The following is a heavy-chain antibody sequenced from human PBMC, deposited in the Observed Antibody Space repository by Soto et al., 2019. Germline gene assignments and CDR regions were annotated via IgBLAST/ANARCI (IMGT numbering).Heavy chain of an antibody. D-gene: IGHD1-26*01. Sequence: ETLSLTCSVSGGSISSYSMNWVRQAPGKGLEWVSYISSSSSTIYYADSVKGRFTISRDNAKNSLYLQMNSLRDEDTAVYYCAGQDLGKSDYWGQGTLVTVSS. CDR1: GGSISSYS. J-gene: IGHJ4*02. V-gene: IGHV3-48*02. CDR2: ISSSSSTI. CDR3: AGQDLGKSDY.